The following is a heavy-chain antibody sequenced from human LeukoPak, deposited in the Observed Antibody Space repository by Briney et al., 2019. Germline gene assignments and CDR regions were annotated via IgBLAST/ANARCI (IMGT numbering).Heavy chain of an antibody. CDR3: ARPDCSSSGCYTPGY. CDR1: GFISSSYV. Sequence: GGSLRLSCAVSGFISSSYVMSWVRQAPGKGLEWVSVISGSGGSTYYADSVKGRFTISRDNGKNSLYLQMNSLRAEDTAIYYCARPDCSSSGCYTPGYWGPGTLVTVSS. D-gene: IGHD2-2*02. V-gene: IGHV3-23*01. J-gene: IGHJ4*02. CDR2: ISGSGGST.